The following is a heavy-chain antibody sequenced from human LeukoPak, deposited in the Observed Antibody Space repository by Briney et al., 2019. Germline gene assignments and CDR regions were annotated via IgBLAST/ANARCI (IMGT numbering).Heavy chain of an antibody. D-gene: IGHD3-10*01. V-gene: IGHV3-23*01. J-gene: IGHJ4*02. CDR3: AKDRWASGSDTYDALFDS. Sequence: GGSLRLSCAAFGFTFSNYAINWVRQAPGKGLEWVSSITGSGGGTYYADSVKGRFNISRDNSKNTLYLQMNSLRAEDTAVYYCAKDRWASGSDTYDALFDSWGQGTLVTVSS. CDR1: GFTFSNYA. CDR2: ITGSGGGT.